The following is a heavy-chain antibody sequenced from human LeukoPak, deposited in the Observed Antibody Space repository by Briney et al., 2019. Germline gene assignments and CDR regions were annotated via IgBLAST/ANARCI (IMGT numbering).Heavy chain of an antibody. CDR1: GGSISSYY. Sequence: SETLSLTCTVSGGSISSYYWSWIRQPPGKGLEWIGYIYYSGSTNYNPSLKSRVTISVDTSKNQFSLKLSSVTAADTAVYYCARVIVGATVTDYWGQGTLVTVSS. V-gene: IGHV4-59*08. CDR2: IYYSGST. J-gene: IGHJ4*02. CDR3: ARVIVGATVTDY. D-gene: IGHD1-26*01.